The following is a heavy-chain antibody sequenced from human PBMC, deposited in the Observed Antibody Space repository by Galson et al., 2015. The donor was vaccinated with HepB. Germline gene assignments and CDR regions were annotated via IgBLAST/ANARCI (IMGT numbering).Heavy chain of an antibody. CDR3: TRGNRNTKAFDI. J-gene: IGHJ3*02. V-gene: IGHV6-1*01. Sequence: CAISGDSVSGNSVTWNWIRQSPSRGLEWLGRTYYGSKWYNDYAVSVKSRVTISPDTSKNQFSLQLNSVTPEDTAVYYCTRGNRNTKAFDIWGQGTMVTVSS. CDR1: GDSVSGNSVT. D-gene: IGHD2/OR15-2a*01. CDR2: TYYGSKWYN.